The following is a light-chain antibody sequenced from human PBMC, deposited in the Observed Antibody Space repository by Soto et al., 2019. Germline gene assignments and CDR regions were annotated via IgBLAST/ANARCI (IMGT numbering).Light chain of an antibody. CDR2: GAS. J-gene: IGKJ2*01. Sequence: EIVLTQSPGTLSLSPGETATLSCRASQTIGNIFLFWYQQKPGQAPRLLIYGASSRATGIPDRFSGSGSGTDFTLTINRLEPEDFAVYCWHQYSSAPYTFGQGTNLEIK. CDR1: QTIGNIF. CDR3: HQYSSAPYT. V-gene: IGKV3-20*01.